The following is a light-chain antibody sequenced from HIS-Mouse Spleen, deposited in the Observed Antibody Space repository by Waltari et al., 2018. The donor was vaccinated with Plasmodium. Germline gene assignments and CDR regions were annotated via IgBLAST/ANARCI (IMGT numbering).Light chain of an antibody. Sequence: DIQMTQSPSSLSASVGDRVTITCRASQSISSYLNWYQQKPGKAPKLLIYAASSLPSGVPSRFSGSGSGTDFTLTISSLQPEDFATYYCQQNYNTWTFGQGTKVEIK. CDR2: AAS. CDR3: QQNYNTWT. CDR1: QSISSY. V-gene: IGKV1-39*01. J-gene: IGKJ1*01.